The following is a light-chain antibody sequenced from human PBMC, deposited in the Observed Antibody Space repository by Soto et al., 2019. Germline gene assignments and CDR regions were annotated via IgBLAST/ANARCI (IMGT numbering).Light chain of an antibody. CDR1: NSDIGTYNF. V-gene: IGLV2-14*01. J-gene: IGLJ1*01. CDR3: SSYTTSNTPLYV. CDR2: EVS. Sequence: QSALTQPRSVSGSPGQSVTFTCIGTNSDIGTYNFVSWYQQYPGKAPKLMIYEVSNRPSGVSNRFSGSQSGNTASLTISGLQAEDEANYYCSSYTTSNTPLYVFGTGTKLTVL.